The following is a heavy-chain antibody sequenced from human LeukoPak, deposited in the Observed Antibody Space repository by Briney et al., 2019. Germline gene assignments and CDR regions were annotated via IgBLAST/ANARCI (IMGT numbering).Heavy chain of an antibody. Sequence: SETLSLTCAVYGGSFSGYYWSWIRQPPGKGLEWIGEINHSGSTNYNPSLKSRVTISVDTSKNQFSLKLSSVTAADTVVYYCARFRPMIRAFDIWGQGTMVTVSS. CDR3: ARFRPMIRAFDI. CDR1: GGSFSGYY. D-gene: IGHD3-16*01. CDR2: INHSGST. J-gene: IGHJ3*02. V-gene: IGHV4-34*01.